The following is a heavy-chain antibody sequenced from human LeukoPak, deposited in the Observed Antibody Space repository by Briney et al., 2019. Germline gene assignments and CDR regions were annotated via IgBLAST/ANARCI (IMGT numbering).Heavy chain of an antibody. Sequence: GGSLRLSCAASGFTFSSYAMSWVRQAPGKGLEWVSLIIDDGHTTSYADSVRGLSTISRDNCKNTLFLQMNSLRAEDTAIYYCAKYRGHPLPHYYLDYWGQGTQVTVSS. D-gene: IGHD2-2*01. J-gene: IGHJ4*02. V-gene: IGHV3-23*01. CDR3: AKYRGHPLPHYYLDY. CDR2: IIDDGHTT. CDR1: GFTFSSYA.